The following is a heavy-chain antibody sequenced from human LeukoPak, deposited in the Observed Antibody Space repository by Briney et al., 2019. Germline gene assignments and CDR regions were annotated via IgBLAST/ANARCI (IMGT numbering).Heavy chain of an antibody. Sequence: GGSLRLSCAASGFTFSSYSMNWVRQAPGKGPEWVSYISSSSSTIYYADSVKGRFTISRDNAKNSLYLQMNNLRAEDTAVYYCARDRDLRYWGQGTLVTVSS. J-gene: IGHJ4*02. D-gene: IGHD3-10*01. V-gene: IGHV3-48*01. CDR3: ARDRDLRY. CDR1: GFTFSSYS. CDR2: ISSSSSTI.